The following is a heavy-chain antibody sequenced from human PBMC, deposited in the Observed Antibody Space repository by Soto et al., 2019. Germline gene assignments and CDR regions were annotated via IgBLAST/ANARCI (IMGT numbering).Heavy chain of an antibody. J-gene: IGHJ4*02. CDR3: ARRRYSGYGRNREFDY. Sequence: SETLSLTCTVSGGSISSSSYYWGWIRQPPGKGLEWIGSIYYSGSTYYNPSLKSRVTISVDTSKNQFSLKLSSVTAADTAVYYCARRRYSGYGRNREFDYWGQETLVTVSS. CDR2: IYYSGST. D-gene: IGHD5-12*01. V-gene: IGHV4-39*01. CDR1: GGSISSSSYY.